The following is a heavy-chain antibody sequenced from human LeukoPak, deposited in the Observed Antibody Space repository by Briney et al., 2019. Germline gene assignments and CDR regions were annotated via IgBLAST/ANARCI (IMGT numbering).Heavy chain of an antibody. CDR1: GGSFSGYY. V-gene: IGHV4-34*01. CDR2: INHSGST. D-gene: IGHD3-10*01. Sequence: SETLSLTCAVYGGSFSGYYWSWIRQPPGKGLEWIGEINHSGSTNYNPSLKSRVTISVDTSKNQFSLKLSSVTAADTAVYYCARGHMVRPNYYMDVWGKGTTVTVSS. CDR3: ARGHMVRPNYYMDV. J-gene: IGHJ6*03.